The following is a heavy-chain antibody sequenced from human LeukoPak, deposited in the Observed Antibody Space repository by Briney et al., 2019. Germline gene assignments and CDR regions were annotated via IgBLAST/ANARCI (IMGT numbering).Heavy chain of an antibody. CDR3: AKDRNGNSRPYNFDY. CDR1: GFTFSSQA. Sequence: PGGSLRLSCAASGFTFSSQAMNWVRQAPGKGLEWVSGVSGSGSNTYYADSVKGRFAISRDNSKNTLYLQMNSLRVEDAAVYYCAKDRNGNSRPYNFDYWGQGTLVTVSS. V-gene: IGHV3-23*01. D-gene: IGHD4-23*01. CDR2: VSGSGSNT. J-gene: IGHJ4*02.